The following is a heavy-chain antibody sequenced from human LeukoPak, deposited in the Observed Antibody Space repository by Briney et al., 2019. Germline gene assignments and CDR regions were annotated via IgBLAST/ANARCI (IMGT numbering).Heavy chain of an antibody. J-gene: IGHJ4*02. CDR3: ARVYDYVWGSYRSPFDY. CDR2: IYWNDDK. Sequence: SGPTLVKPTQTLTLTCTYSGFSLSTSGVGVGWIRQPPGKALEWLALIYWNDDKRYSPSLKSRLTITKDTSKNQVVLTMTNMDPVDTATYYCARVYDYVWGSYRSPFDYWGQGTLVTVSS. D-gene: IGHD3-16*02. CDR1: GFSLSTSGVG. V-gene: IGHV2-5*01.